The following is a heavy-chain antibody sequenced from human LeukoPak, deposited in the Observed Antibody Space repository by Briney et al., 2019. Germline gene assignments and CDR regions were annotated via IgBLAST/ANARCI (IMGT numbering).Heavy chain of an antibody. D-gene: IGHD3-10*01. CDR2: IKSRAHGGAT. V-gene: IGHV3-15*01. Sequence: GGSLRLSCAASGIPFSDAWMSWVRQPPGKGLEWVGRIKSRAHGGATEYAASVKGRFTISRDDSKNTLYLQMNSLKTEDTAVYYCTTLPMVRGVIIEDYWGQGTLVTVSS. CDR3: TTLPMVRGVIIEDY. J-gene: IGHJ4*02. CDR1: GIPFSDAW.